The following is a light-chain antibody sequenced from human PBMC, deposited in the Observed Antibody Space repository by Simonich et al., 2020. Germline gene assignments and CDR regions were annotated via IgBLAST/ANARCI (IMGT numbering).Light chain of an antibody. Sequence: QSALTQPASVSGSPGQSITISCTGTSSDVGGYNYVSWYQQHPGKAPKLMIYDVSKRPAVVSNRFSGSKSGNTASLTISGLQAEDEADYYCSSYTSSSTVFGGGTKLTVL. CDR2: DVS. CDR1: SSDVGGYNY. V-gene: IGLV2-14*01. CDR3: SSYTSSSTV. J-gene: IGLJ3*02.